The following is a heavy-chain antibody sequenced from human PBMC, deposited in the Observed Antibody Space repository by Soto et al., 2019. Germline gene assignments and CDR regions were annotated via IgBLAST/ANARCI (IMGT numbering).Heavy chain of an antibody. V-gene: IGHV3-30*03. CDR1: GFTFSSYG. J-gene: IGHJ4*02. CDR2: ISYDGSNK. D-gene: IGHD3-9*01. Sequence: PGGSLRLSCAASGFTFSSYGMHWVRQAPGKGLEWVAVISYDGSNKYYADSVKGRFTISRDNSKNTLYLQMNSLRAEDTAVYYCASAKTGYPNYFDYWGQGTLVTVSS. CDR3: ASAKTGYPNYFDY.